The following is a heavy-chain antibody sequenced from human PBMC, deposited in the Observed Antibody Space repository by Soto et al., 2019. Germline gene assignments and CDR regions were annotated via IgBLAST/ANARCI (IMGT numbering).Heavy chain of an antibody. V-gene: IGHV5-51*01. CDR3: ARHGEYSKPLGAYYYYYGMDV. Sequence: AEALKTSWKGSGNSFTSYWNGWVRHMPGKGLELGGINYPGGSDTRYSTSLQGQVTISANKSISTALVQWSRLKASATAMYYSARHGEYSKPLGAYYYYYGMDVWGQGTTVTVSS. D-gene: IGHD4-4*01. CDR1: GNSFTSYW. CDR2: NYPGGSDT. J-gene: IGHJ6*02.